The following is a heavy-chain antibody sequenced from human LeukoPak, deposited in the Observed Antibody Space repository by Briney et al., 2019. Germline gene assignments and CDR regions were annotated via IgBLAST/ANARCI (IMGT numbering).Heavy chain of an antibody. CDR1: GFTFSSFA. D-gene: IGHD2-8*02. CDR2: FDGNGPNT. J-gene: IGHJ4*02. V-gene: IGHV3-23*01. Sequence: PGXSLRLSCAASGFTFSSFAMTWVRQAPGKGLEWVSVFDGNGPNTYYADSVKGRWTISRDNSRNTLYLEMNSLSPEDTAIYYCAKPRTTGLGWAQFDYWGQGSLVTVSS. CDR3: AKPRTTGLGWAQFDY.